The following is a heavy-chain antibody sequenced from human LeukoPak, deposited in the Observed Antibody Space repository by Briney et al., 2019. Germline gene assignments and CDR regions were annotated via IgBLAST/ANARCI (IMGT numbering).Heavy chain of an antibody. CDR3: AKEEVPNDY. CDR1: GFTFSNSA. V-gene: IGHV3-23*01. D-gene: IGHD1-1*01. Sequence: GGSLRLSCAASGFTFSNSAMSWVRQAPGKGLEWVSGISISGGTTYYAASVKGRFTISRDDSKNTVYLQLNSLRAEDTAVYYCAKEEVPNDYWGQGTLVTVSS. CDR2: ISISGGTT. J-gene: IGHJ4*02.